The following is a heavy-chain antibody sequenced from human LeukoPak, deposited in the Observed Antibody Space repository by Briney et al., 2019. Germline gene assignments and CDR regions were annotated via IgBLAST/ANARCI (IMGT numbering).Heavy chain of an antibody. D-gene: IGHD2-15*01. CDR2: INHSGST. Sequence: PSETLSLTCAVYGGSFSGYYWSWIRQPPGKGLEWIGEINHSGSTNYNPSLKSRVTISVDTSKNQFSLKLSSVTAADTAVYYCARHLSIAVAATRWFDPWGQGTLVTVSS. V-gene: IGHV4-34*01. CDR1: GGSFSGYY. J-gene: IGHJ5*02. CDR3: ARHLSIAVAATRWFDP.